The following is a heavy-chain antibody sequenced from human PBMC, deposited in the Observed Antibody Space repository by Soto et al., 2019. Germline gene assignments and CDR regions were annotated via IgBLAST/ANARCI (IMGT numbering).Heavy chain of an antibody. CDR2: ISYSGST. J-gene: IGHJ4*02. CDR1: GGSMSSHY. CDR3: ARADPDDSVGY. V-gene: IGHV4-59*11. Sequence: SETLSLTCTVSGGSMSSHYWTWLRRPPGKGLEWIGYISYSGSTYYNPSLKSRVTISADTSRNQFSLKLSSVIAADTAVYYCARADPDDSVGYWGQGTLVTVSS. D-gene: IGHD3-16*01.